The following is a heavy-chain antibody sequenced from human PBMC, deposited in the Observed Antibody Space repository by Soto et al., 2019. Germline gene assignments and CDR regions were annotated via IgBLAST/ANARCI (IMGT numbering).Heavy chain of an antibody. Sequence: QVQLQQWGAGLLKPSETLSLTCAVYGGSFSGYYWSWIRQPPGKGLEWIGEINHSGSTNYNPSLKSRVTISVDKSKTQVSLKLSSVTAADTAVYYCARVAAVAGTTWGFYYWGQGTLVTVSS. CDR3: ARVAAVAGTTWGFYY. D-gene: IGHD6-19*01. CDR2: INHSGST. CDR1: GGSFSGYY. J-gene: IGHJ4*02. V-gene: IGHV4-34*01.